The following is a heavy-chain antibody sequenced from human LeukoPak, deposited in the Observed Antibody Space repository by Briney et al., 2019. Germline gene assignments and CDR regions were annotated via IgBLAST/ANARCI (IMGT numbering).Heavy chain of an antibody. CDR1: GFTSRSYE. CDR2: ISSSGSTI. Sequence: GGSLRLSCAASGFTSRSYEMSWVRQAPGKGLEWVSYISSSGSTIYYADSVKGRFTISRDNAKNSLYLQMNSLRAEDTAVYYCARDRQGFLDYWGQGTLVTVSS. CDR3: ARDRQGFLDY. D-gene: IGHD2-15*01. V-gene: IGHV3-48*03. J-gene: IGHJ4*02.